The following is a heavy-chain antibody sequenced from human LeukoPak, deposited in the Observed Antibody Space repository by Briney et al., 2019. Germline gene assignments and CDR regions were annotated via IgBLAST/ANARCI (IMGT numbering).Heavy chain of an antibody. CDR1: GFTFSSYW. J-gene: IGHJ6*02. D-gene: IGHD5-24*01. V-gene: IGHV3-74*01. CDR3: ARDGGDGYNFNYYHAMDV. CDR2: INSDGTSA. Sequence: PGGSLRLSCAASGFTFSSYWMHWVRQAPGEGLVWVSRINSDGTSASYADSVKGRFTISRDNAKNTLFLQMNSLRAEDTAVYYCARDGGDGYNFNYYHAMDVWGQGTTVTVSS.